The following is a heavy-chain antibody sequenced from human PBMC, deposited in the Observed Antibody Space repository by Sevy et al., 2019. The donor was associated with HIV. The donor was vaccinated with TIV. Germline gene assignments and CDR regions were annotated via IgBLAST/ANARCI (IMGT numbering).Heavy chain of an antibody. D-gene: IGHD4-17*01. J-gene: IGHJ4*02. CDR3: AKDRWGIYGDLDY. Sequence: GGSLRLSCAASGFTFSSYGMHWVRQAPGKGLEWVAVISYDGSNKYYADSVKGRFTISRDNSKNTLYLQMNSLRAEDTAMYYCAKDRWGIYGDLDYWGQGTLVTVSS. V-gene: IGHV3-30*18. CDR2: ISYDGSNK. CDR1: GFTFSSYG.